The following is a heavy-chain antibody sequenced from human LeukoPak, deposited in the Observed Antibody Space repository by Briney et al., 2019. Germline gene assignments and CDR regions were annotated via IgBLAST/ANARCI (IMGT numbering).Heavy chain of an antibody. CDR2: IYYSGST. J-gene: IGHJ5*02. V-gene: IGHV4-59*08. CDR3: ARTGQLERRGWFDP. CDR1: GGSISSYY. Sequence: SETLSLTCTVSGGSISSYYWSWIRQPPGKGLEWIGYIYYSGSTNYNPSLKSRVTISVDTSKNQSSLKLSSVTAADTAVYYCARTGQLERRGWFDPWGQGTLVTVSS. D-gene: IGHD1-1*01.